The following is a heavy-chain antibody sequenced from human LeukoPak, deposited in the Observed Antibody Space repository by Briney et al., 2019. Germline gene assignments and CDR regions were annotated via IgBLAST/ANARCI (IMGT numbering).Heavy chain of an antibody. Sequence: PGGSLRLSCAASGFTFSSYSMNWVRQAPGKGLEWVSSISSSSSYIYYADSVKGRFTISRDNAKNSLYLQMNSLRAEGTAVYYCAREGGDYVAPFDYWGQGTLVTVSS. CDR2: ISSSSSYI. CDR1: GFTFSSYS. V-gene: IGHV3-21*01. CDR3: AREGGDYVAPFDY. J-gene: IGHJ4*02. D-gene: IGHD4-17*01.